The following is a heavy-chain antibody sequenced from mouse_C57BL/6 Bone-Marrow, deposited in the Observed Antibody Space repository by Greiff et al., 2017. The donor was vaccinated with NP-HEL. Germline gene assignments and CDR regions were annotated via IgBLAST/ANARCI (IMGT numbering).Heavy chain of an antibody. V-gene: IGHV5-9-1*02. D-gene: IGHD2-5*01. J-gene: IGHJ2*01. CDR1: GFTFSSYA. CDR3: TRDTAYYSKEGYYVDY. Sequence: EVMLVESGEGLVKPGGSLKLSCAASGFTFSSYAMSWVRQTPEKRLEWVAYISSGGDYIYYADTVKGRFTISRDNARNTLYLQMSSLKSEDTAMYYCTRDTAYYSKEGYYVDYWGQGTTLTVSS. CDR2: ISSGGDYI.